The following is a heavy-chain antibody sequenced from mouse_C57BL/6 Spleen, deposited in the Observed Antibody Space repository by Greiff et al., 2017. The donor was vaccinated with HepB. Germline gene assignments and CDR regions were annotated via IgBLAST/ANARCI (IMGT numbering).Heavy chain of an antibody. CDR2: IYPGDGDT. J-gene: IGHJ4*01. CDR3: ARESRSYYSNYAAMDY. Sequence: VQLQQSGPELVKPGASVKISCKASGYAFSSSWMNWVKQRPGKGLEWIGRIYPGDGDTNYNGKFKGKATLTADKSSSTAYMQLSSLTSEDSAVYFCARESRSYYSNYAAMDYWGQGTSVTVSS. D-gene: IGHD2-5*01. CDR1: GYAFSSSW. V-gene: IGHV1-82*01.